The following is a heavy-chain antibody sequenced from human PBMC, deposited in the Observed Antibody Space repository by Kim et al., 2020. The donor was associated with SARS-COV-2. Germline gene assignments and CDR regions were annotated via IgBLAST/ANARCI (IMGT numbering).Heavy chain of an antibody. CDR2: ISYDGSNK. CDR3: ARGYKPQTYSSGWYGYYYYGMDV. V-gene: IGHV3-30-3*01. D-gene: IGHD6-19*01. Sequence: GGSLRLSCAASGFTFSFYAMHWVRQAPGKGLEWVTIISYDGSNKYYAYSVKGRFTISRDNSKNTLYLQMNSLRPEDTAVYYCARGYKPQTYSSGWYGYYYYGMDVWGQGTTVTVSS. J-gene: IGHJ6*02. CDR1: GFTFSFYA.